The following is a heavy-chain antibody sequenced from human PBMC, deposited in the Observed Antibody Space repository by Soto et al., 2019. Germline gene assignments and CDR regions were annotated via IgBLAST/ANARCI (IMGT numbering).Heavy chain of an antibody. V-gene: IGHV4-59*01. D-gene: IGHD2-2*01. CDR3: AGGGYCISTSCYLNWFDP. J-gene: IGHJ5*02. Sequence: SETLSLTCTVADGSICNYYWSWIRHPPGKKLEWIGYIYYSGSTNYNPSLKSRVTISVDTSKNQFSLKLYSVTTADTAVYYCAGGGYCISTSCYLNWFDPWGQGTLVTVSS. CDR2: IYYSGST. CDR1: DGSICNYY.